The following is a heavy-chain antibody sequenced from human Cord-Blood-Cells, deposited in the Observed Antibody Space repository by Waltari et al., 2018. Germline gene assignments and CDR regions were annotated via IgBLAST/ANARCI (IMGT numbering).Heavy chain of an antibody. CDR2: IYNSGST. J-gene: IGHJ6*03. Sequence: QVQLQESGPGLVKPSETLSLTCTVSGGSISSYYWSWIRQPAGKGLEWIGRIYNSGSTNYNPSLTVRVAMSVDTSKNQFALKVSSVTAADTAGYYCARDNSSGYYYYYYYMDVWGKGTTVTVSS. V-gene: IGHV4-4*07. CDR3: ARDNSSGYYYYYYYMDV. CDR1: GGSISSYY. D-gene: IGHD3-22*01.